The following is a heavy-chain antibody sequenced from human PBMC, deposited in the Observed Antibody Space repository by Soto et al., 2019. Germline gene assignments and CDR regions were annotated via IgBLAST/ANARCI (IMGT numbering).Heavy chain of an antibody. J-gene: IGHJ4*02. V-gene: IGHV4-34*01. Sequence: QVQLQQWGAGLLKPSETLSLTCAVYGESFSGYYWSWIRQPPGKGLEWIGEINHSESTNYNPSLKNRVTISVDTSKNQFSLKLSSVTAADTAVYYCARRVGGAEVTATLDYWGQGTLVSVSS. CDR2: INHSEST. CDR3: ARRVGGAEVTATLDY. D-gene: IGHD2-21*02. CDR1: GESFSGYY.